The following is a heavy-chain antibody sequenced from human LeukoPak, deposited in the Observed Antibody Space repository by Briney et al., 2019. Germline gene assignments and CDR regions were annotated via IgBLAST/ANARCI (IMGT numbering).Heavy chain of an antibody. V-gene: IGHV3-33*01. D-gene: IGHD1-26*01. Sequence: PGRSLRLSCAASGFTFNEFGVHWVRQAPGQGLEWVALIWYDGSNKYYADSVKGRFTISGDNSKNTVYLQMNSLRVEDTAIYYCARDRPTGSYYSIDYWGQGTLAAVSS. CDR1: GFTFNEFG. CDR2: IWYDGSNK. CDR3: ARDRPTGSYYSIDY. J-gene: IGHJ4*02.